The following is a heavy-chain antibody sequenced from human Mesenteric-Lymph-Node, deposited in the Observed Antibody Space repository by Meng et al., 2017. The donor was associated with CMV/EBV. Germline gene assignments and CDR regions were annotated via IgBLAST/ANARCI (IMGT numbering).Heavy chain of an antibody. CDR3: ARDALNGLEWP. J-gene: IGHJ5*02. CDR2: IVPIFEAP. CDR1: GGTFKNYA. D-gene: IGHD3-3*01. V-gene: IGHV1-69*05. Sequence: SVKVSCKASGGTFKNYAITWVRQAPGQGLEWIGGIVPIFEAPNYAQNFQDRVTITTDASTTTVYMELSSLRSDDTAMYYCARDALNGLEWPWGPGTLVTVSS.